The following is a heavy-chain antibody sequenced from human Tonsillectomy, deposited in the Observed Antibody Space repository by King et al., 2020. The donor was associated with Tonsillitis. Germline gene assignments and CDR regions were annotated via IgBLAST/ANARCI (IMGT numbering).Heavy chain of an antibody. V-gene: IGHV3-48*01. CDR1: GFTFSSYS. J-gene: IGHJ4*02. Sequence: VQLVESGGGLVQPGGSLRLSCAASGFTFSSYSMNWVRQAPGKGLEWVSYISSSSSTIYYADSVKGRFTISRDNAKNSLYLQMNSLRAEDTAVYYCARDLADCCDAVLPGYWGQGTLVTVSS. CDR2: ISSSSSTI. CDR3: ARDLADCCDAVLPGY. D-gene: IGHD2-21*02.